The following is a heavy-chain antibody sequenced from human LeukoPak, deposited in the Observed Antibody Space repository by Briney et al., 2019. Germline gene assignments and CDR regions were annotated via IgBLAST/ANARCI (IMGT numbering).Heavy chain of an antibody. D-gene: IGHD6-13*01. Sequence: GGSLRLSCAASGFTFSSYAMHWVRQAPGKGLEWVAVISYDGSNKYYADSVKGRFTISRDNSKNTLYLQMNSLRAEDTAVYYCARDGQYSSSWYDEGGPWADAFDIWGQGTMVTVSS. CDR3: ARDGQYSSSWYDEGGPWADAFDI. V-gene: IGHV3-30-3*01. CDR2: ISYDGSNK. CDR1: GFTFSSYA. J-gene: IGHJ3*02.